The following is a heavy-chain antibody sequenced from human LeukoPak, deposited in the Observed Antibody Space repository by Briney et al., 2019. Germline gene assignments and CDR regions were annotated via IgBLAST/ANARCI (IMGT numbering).Heavy chain of an antibody. Sequence: QSGGSLRLSCAASGFNFSSHWMHWVRQAPGKGLVWVSRLRSSGNGTTYADSMKGRFTISRDNAKNTLFLQMNSLRIEDTAVYYCVRGREVRGRSMDVWGKGTTVIVSP. D-gene: IGHD3-10*01. V-gene: IGHV3-74*03. CDR2: LRSSGNGT. CDR3: VRGREVRGRSMDV. CDR1: GFNFSSHW. J-gene: IGHJ6*04.